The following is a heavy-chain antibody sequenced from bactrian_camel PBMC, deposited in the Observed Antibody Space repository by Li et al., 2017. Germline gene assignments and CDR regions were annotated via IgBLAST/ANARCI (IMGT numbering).Heavy chain of an antibody. Sequence: VQLVESGGGPVQIGGSLRLSCLVSGATYSSYAMAWFRQSPGKEREGVAAIYTPGGTTDYAEAVKGRFTISRDNGKNTVYLQMNSLKPEDTAVYYCVRDGVDFRVVVTGTTFGYWGQGTQVTVS. D-gene: IGHD2*01. CDR3: VRDGVDFRVVVTGTTFGY. J-gene: IGHJ6*01. V-gene: IGHV3S40*01. CDR1: GATYSSYA. CDR2: IYTPGGTT.